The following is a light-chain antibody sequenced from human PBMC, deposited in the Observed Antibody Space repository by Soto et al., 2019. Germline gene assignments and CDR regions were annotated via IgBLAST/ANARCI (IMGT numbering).Light chain of an antibody. J-gene: IGLJ1*01. CDR2: EIN. Sequence: QSALTQPPSASGSPGESVTISWTGTSSDVGAYDYVSWYQQHPGKAPKLMIYEINKRPSGVPDRFSGSKSGNTASLTVSGLQAQDQADYYSSSFAGSNNCTYVLASGAKVIVL. CDR1: SSDVGAYDY. CDR3: SSFAGSNNCTYV. V-gene: IGLV2-8*01.